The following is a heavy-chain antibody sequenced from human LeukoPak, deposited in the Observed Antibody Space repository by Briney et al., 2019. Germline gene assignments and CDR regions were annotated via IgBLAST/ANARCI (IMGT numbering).Heavy chain of an antibody. CDR2: IYYSGST. CDR1: GGSISSGDYY. J-gene: IGHJ4*02. CDR3: ARGPGSGSYYKVGFDY. Sequence: SETLSLTCTVSGGSISSGDYYWSWIRRPPGKGLEWIGYIYYSGSTYYNPSLKSRVTISVDTSKNQFSLKLSSVTAGDTAVYYCARGPGSGSYYKVGFDYWGQGTLVTVSS. V-gene: IGHV4-30-4*08. D-gene: IGHD3-10*01.